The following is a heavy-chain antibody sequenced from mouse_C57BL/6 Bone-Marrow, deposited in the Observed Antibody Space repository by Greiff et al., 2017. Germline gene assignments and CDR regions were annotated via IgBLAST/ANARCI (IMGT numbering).Heavy chain of an antibody. J-gene: IGHJ3*01. CDR1: GFNIKDDY. CDR2: IDPENGDT. CDR3: TTLFAY. V-gene: IGHV14-4*01. Sequence: VHVKQSGAELVRPGASVKLSCTASGFNIKDDYMHWVKQRPEQGLEWIGWIDPENGDTEYASKFQGKATITADTSSNTAYLQLSSLTSADTAVYYCTTLFAYWGQGTLVTVSA.